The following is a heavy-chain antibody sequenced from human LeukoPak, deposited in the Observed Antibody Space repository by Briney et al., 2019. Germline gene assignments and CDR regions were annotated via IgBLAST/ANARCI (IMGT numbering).Heavy chain of an antibody. CDR1: GFTFSNYG. D-gene: IGHD3-22*01. CDR3: ARDGGLTYYYDTSGYYNDY. CDR2: IRYDGSIK. J-gene: IGHJ4*02. Sequence: GGSLRLSCAASGFTFSNYGMHWVRQAPGKGLEWVTFIRYDGSIKYFSDSVKGRFTISRDNSKNTLYLQMDSLRGEDTAVYYCARDGGLTYYYDTSGYYNDYWGQGTLVTVSS. V-gene: IGHV3-30*02.